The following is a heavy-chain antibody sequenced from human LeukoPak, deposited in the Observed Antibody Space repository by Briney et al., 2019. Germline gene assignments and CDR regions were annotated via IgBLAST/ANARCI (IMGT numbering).Heavy chain of an antibody. CDR1: GFTFSTYE. D-gene: IGHD3-3*01. Sequence: QPGGSLRLSCAASGFTFSTYEMNWVRQAPGKGLEWVSYISSSSSTIYYADSVKGRFTISRDNAKNSLYLQMNSLRAEDTAVYYCAREANDFWSGYFDYWGQGTLVTVSS. CDR2: ISSSSSTI. V-gene: IGHV3-48*03. CDR3: AREANDFWSGYFDY. J-gene: IGHJ4*02.